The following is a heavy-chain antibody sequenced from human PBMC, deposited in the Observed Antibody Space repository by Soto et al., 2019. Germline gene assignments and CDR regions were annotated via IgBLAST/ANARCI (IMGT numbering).Heavy chain of an antibody. D-gene: IGHD1-26*01. V-gene: IGHV3-21*01. CDR3: ARYLKIVGATLGY. Sequence: EVQLVESGGGLGKPGGSLRLSCAASGFTFSSYSMNWVRQAPGKGLEWVSSISSSSSYIYYADSVKGRFTITRDNAKNSLYLQMNSLRAEDTAVYYCARYLKIVGATLGYWGQGTMVTVSS. CDR2: ISSSSSYI. J-gene: IGHJ4*02. CDR1: GFTFSSYS.